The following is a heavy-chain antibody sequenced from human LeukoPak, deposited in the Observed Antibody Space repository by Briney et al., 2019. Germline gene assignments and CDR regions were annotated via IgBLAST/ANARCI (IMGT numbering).Heavy chain of an antibody. V-gene: IGHV3-11*04. CDR3: ARDHNYAFDY. J-gene: IGHJ4*02. Sequence: GGSLRLSCAASGFTFSDYSMNWVRQAPGKGLEWVSYIGLSSGARYYADSVKGRFSISSDNAKNSLSLQMNSLRADDTAVYYCARDHNYAFDYWGQGILDTVSS. CDR1: GFTFSDYS. CDR2: IGLSSGAR. D-gene: IGHD5-18*01.